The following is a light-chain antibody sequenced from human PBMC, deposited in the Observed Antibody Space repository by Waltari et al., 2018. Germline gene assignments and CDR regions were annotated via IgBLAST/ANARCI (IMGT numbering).Light chain of an antibody. V-gene: IGLV3-27*01. Sequence: SFELTQTSSLSVSPGQTVRITCSGDVLAHHSARWFQQKPGQAPMLIISKDTERPSGIPERFSGSSSGTTVTLTISGAQVEDEADYYCYSAADNDLGVFGGGTKLTVL. CDR3: YSAADNDLGV. CDR1: VLAHHS. CDR2: KDT. J-gene: IGLJ2*01.